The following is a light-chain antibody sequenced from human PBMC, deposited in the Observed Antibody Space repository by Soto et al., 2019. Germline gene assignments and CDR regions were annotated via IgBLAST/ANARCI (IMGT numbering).Light chain of an antibody. J-gene: IGKJ1*01. V-gene: IGKV1-5*03. CDR2: KAS. CDR1: QSISSW. Sequence: DIQMTQSPCTLSASVGDRVTITCRASQSISSWLAWYQQKPGKAPKLLIYKASSLQSGVPSRFSGSGSGTEFTLTISSLQPDDFAAYYCQQCSSYPWTFGQGTKVEIK. CDR3: QQCSSYPWT.